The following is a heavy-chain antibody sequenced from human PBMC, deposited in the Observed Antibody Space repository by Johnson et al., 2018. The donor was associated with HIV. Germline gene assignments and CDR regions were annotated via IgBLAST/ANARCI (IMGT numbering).Heavy chain of an antibody. J-gene: IGHJ3*02. CDR1: RFTFDDYV. D-gene: IGHD3-22*01. CDR3: ARDGPHFFDSSGVRDDAFDI. V-gene: IGHV3-9*01. CDR2: ISWNSGSI. Sequence: VQLVESGGGVVRPGGSLRLSCAASRFTFDDYVMHWVRQAPGKGLEWVSGISWNSGSIGYADSVKGQFTISRDNSKNTLYLQMNSLRAEDTAVYYCARDGPHFFDSSGVRDDAFDIWGQGTMVTVSS.